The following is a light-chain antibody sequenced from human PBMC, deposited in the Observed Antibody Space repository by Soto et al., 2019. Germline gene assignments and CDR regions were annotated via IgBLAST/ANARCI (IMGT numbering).Light chain of an antibody. CDR1: QSVSSY. CDR2: GAS. CDR3: QQYGGSPQT. J-gene: IGKJ1*01. V-gene: IGKV3-20*01. Sequence: EIVLPQSPGTLSLSPGERATLSCRASQSVSSYLAWYQRKPGQAPRLLIYGASSRATGIPDRFSGSGSGTDFTLTISRLEPEDFAVYYCQQYGGSPQTFGQGTKVDIK.